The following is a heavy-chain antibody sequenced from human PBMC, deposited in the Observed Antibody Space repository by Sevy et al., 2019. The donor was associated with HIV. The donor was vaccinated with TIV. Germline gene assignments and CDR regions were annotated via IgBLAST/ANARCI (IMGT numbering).Heavy chain of an antibody. D-gene: IGHD3-22*01. J-gene: IGHJ4*02. V-gene: IGHV1-69*13. CDR1: GGTVSSYA. Sequence: ASVKVSCKASGGTVSSYAISWVRQAPGQGLEWMGGTIPIFGTANYAQKFQGRVTITADESTSTAYMELSSLRSEDTAVYYCARERGYYDSSGYYRGEYYFDYWGQGTLVTVSS. CDR2: TIPIFGTA. CDR3: ARERGYYDSSGYYRGEYYFDY.